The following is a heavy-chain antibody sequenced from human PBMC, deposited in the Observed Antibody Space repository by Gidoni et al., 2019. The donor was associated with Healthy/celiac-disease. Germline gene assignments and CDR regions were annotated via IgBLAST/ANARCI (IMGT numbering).Heavy chain of an antibody. V-gene: IGHV3-64D*08. CDR1: GFTFSSYA. CDR3: VKGLRAKLLPFDY. D-gene: IGHD3-10*01. J-gene: IGHJ4*02. CDR2: ISSNGGST. Sequence: EVQLVESGGGLVQPVGSLRLSCSASGFTFSSYAMHWVRQAPGKGLEYVSAISSNGGSTYYADSVKGRFTISRDNSKNTLYLQMSSLRAEDTAVYYCVKGLRAKLLPFDYWGQGTLVTVSS.